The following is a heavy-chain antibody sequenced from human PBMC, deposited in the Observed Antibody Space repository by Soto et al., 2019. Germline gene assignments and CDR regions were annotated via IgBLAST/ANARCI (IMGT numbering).Heavy chain of an antibody. CDR2: IYHSGST. D-gene: IGHD4-17*01. CDR1: GSSISSSNW. V-gene: IGHV4-4*02. J-gene: IGHJ2*01. CDR3: ARAPPATTVTTTPYWYFDL. Sequence: QVQLQESGPGLVKPSGTLSLTCAVSGSSISSSNWWSWVRQPPGKGLEWIGEIYHSGSTNYNPSLKSRVTISVDKSKNQFSLKLSSVTAADTAVYYCARAPPATTVTTTPYWYFDLWGRGTLVTVSS.